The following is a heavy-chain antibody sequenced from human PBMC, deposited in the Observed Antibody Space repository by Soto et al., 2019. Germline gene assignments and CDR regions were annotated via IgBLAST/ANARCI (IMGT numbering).Heavy chain of an antibody. J-gene: IGHJ6*02. CDR1: GYSFTGYY. D-gene: IGHD3-16*01. CDR2: INPNSGGT. Sequence: ASLKFSCKSSGYSFTGYYLHWVRQAPGQGLEWMGWINPNSGGTNYSQKFQGWVTMTRDTSISTAYMELSRLRSDDTAVYYCARDSLLGGYYGMDVWGQGTTVTVSS. V-gene: IGHV1-2*04. CDR3: ARDSLLGGYYGMDV.